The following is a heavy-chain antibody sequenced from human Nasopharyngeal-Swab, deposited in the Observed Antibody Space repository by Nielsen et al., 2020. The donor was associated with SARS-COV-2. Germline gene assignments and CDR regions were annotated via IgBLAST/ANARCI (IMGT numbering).Heavy chain of an antibody. D-gene: IGHD3-3*01. J-gene: IGHJ4*02. CDR3: ARETYYDFWSGRPPFDY. Sequence: ASVKVSCKASGYTFTRYAMNWVRQAPGQGLEWMGWINTNTGNPTYAQGFTGRFVFSLDTSVSTAYLQISSLKAEDTAVYYCARETYYDFWSGRPPFDYWGQGTLVTVSS. V-gene: IGHV7-4-1*02. CDR1: GYTFTRYA. CDR2: INTNTGNP.